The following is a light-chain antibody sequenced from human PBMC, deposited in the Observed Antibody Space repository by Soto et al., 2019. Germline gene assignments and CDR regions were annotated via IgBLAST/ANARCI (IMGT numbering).Light chain of an antibody. CDR2: DVS. CDR3: QQFNTYPALT. V-gene: IGKV1-13*02. Sequence: AIQLTQSPSSLSASVGDRVTITCRASQGISSALAWYQQKPGKSPNLLIYDVSSLESGVPSRFSGSRSGTYFTLTISSLQPEAFATYYCQQFNTYPALTFGGGTKVEIK. J-gene: IGKJ4*02. CDR1: QGISSA.